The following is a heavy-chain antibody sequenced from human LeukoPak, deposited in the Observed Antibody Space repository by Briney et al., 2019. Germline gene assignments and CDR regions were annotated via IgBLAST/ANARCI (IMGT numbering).Heavy chain of an antibody. D-gene: IGHD5-12*01. J-gene: IGHJ4*02. CDR2: IYHSGST. Sequence: PSQTLSLTCTVSGGSISSGDYYWGWIRQPPGKGLEWIGSIYHSGSTYYNPSLKSRVTISIDTSKNQFSLKLSSVTAADTAVYYCARDRPLWGYTGYDYHYWGRGTPVTVSS. V-gene: IGHV4-39*07. CDR3: ARDRPLWGYTGYDYHY. CDR1: GGSISSGDYY.